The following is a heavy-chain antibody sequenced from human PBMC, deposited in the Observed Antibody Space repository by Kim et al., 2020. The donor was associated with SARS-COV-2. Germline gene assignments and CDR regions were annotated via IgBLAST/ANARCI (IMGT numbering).Heavy chain of an antibody. D-gene: IGHD3-22*01. CDR1: GYTFTSYY. CDR3: ARGSYYDSSGYYGGLGYFDY. CDR2: INPSGGST. V-gene: IGHV1-46*01. J-gene: IGHJ4*02. Sequence: ASVKVSCKASGYTFTSYYMHWVRQAPGQGLEWMGIINPSGGSTSYAQKFQGRVTMTRDTSTSTVYMELSSLRSEDTAVYYCARGSYYDSSGYYGGLGYFDYWGQGTLVTVSS.